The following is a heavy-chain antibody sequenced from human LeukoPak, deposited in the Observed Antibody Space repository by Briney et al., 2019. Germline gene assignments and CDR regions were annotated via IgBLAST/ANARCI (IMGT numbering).Heavy chain of an antibody. CDR1: GYTFTGYY. CDR2: INPNSGGT. V-gene: IGHV1-2*02. D-gene: IGHD3-3*01. CDR3: ARGGVFDGVVTLNFDY. J-gene: IGHJ4*02. Sequence: GASVKVSCKASGYTFTGYYMHWVRQAPGQGLEWMGWINPNSGGTNYAQKFQGRVTMTRDTSISTAYMELSRLRSDDTAVYYCARGGVFDGVVTLNFDYWGQGTLVTVSS.